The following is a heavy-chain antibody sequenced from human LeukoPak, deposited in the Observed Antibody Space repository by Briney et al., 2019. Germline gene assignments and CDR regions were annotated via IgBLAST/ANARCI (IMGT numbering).Heavy chain of an antibody. CDR1: GYTFTSYY. J-gene: IGHJ3*02. CDR3: ARDPYRSGWYHDAFDI. Sequence: ASVKVSCKASGYTFTSYYMHWVRQAAGKGLEWMGIINPSGGSKSYAQKFQGRVTMTRDMSTSTVYMELSSLRSEDTAVYYCARDPYRSGWYHDAFDIWGQGTMVTVSS. V-gene: IGHV1-46*01. CDR2: INPSGGSK. D-gene: IGHD6-19*01.